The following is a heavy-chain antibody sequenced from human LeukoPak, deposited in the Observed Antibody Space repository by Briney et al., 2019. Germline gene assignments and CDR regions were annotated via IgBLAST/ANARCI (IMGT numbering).Heavy chain of an antibody. Sequence: ASVTVSCKASGYTFTGYYMHWVRQAPGQGLEWMGWINPNSGGTNYAQKFQGRVTMTRDTSISTAYMELSRLRSDDTAVYYCARSVPDYYDSSGFNDYWGQGTLVTVSS. CDR1: GYTFTGYY. D-gene: IGHD3-22*01. V-gene: IGHV1-2*02. CDR3: ARSVPDYYDSSGFNDY. CDR2: INPNSGGT. J-gene: IGHJ4*02.